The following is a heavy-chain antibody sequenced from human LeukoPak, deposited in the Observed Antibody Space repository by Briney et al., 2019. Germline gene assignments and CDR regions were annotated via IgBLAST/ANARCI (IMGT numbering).Heavy chain of an antibody. D-gene: IGHD4-11*01. V-gene: IGHV3-30*02. J-gene: IGHJ5*02. CDR1: EFTFSIYA. CDR3: AKDLDYSNYP. Sequence: GGSLRLSCAASEFTFSIYAMHWVRQAPGKGLEWVAFIRYDGSNKYYADSVKGRFTISRDNSKNTLYLQMNSLRAEDTAVYYCAKDLDYSNYPWGQGTLVTVSS. CDR2: IRYDGSNK.